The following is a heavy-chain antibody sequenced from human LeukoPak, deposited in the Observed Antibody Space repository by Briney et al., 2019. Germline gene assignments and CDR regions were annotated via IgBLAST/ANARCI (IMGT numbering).Heavy chain of an antibody. V-gene: IGHV4-59*13. Sequence: PSETLSLTCAVSGASISSSYWIWIRQSPDKGLEWIGYIYYSDNSYYNPSFESRVSISVDTSKNQFSLKLSSVTAADTAVYYCARIRWQQQLVQGGYYFDYWGQGTLVTVSS. D-gene: IGHD6-13*01. CDR1: GASISSSY. J-gene: IGHJ4*02. CDR3: ARIRWQQQLVQGGYYFDY. CDR2: IYYSDNS.